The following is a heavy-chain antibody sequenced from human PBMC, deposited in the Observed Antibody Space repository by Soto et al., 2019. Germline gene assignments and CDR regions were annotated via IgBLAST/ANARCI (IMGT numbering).Heavy chain of an antibody. V-gene: IGHV4-59*01. CDR1: GGSISSYY. J-gene: IGHJ3*02. CDR3: ARDTGIPMVRGVIPPDAFDI. Sequence: SETLSLTCTVSGGSISSYYWSWIRQPPGKGLEWIGYIYYSGSTNYNPSLKSRVTISVDTSKNQFSLKLSSVTAADTAVYYCARDTGIPMVRGVIPPDAFDIWGQGTMVTVSS. D-gene: IGHD3-10*01. CDR2: IYYSGST.